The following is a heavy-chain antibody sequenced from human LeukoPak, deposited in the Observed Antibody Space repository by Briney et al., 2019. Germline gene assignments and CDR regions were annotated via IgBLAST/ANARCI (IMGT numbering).Heavy chain of an antibody. CDR3: ARLRYFDY. V-gene: IGHV3-48*03. CDR2: ISSRGSTI. J-gene: IGHJ4*02. Sequence: GGSLRLSCAASGFTFSSYEMNWVRQAPGRGLEWVSYISSRGSTIYYADSVKGRFTISRDNAKNSLYLQMNSLRAEDAAVYYCARLRYFDYWGQGTLVTVSS. CDR1: GFTFSSYE.